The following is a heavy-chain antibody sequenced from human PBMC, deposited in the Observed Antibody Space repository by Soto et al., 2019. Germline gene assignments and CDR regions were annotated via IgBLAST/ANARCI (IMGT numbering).Heavy chain of an antibody. CDR1: GYTCTGHY. V-gene: IGHV1-2*02. CDR3: ARAYGRRLEAVDI. Sequence: ASVKVSCKASGYTCTGHYIYWIRQAPGQGLEWMGWVNPNNGATNYAQKFQGRVTMTRDTSISTAYIELSRLRSDDTAVYYCARAYGRRLEAVDIWAQGTMVTVSS. CDR2: VNPNNGAT. J-gene: IGHJ3*02. D-gene: IGHD1-1*01.